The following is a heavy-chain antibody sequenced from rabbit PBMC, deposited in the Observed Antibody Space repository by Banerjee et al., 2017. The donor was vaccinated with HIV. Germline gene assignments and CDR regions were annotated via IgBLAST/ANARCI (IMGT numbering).Heavy chain of an antibody. D-gene: IGHD1-1*01. V-gene: IGHV1S45*01. CDR3: ARHGSISSHYNL. CDR1: GIDFSSSYY. J-gene: IGHJ4*01. CDR2: IDTGSSGNT. Sequence: QEQLEESGGDLVKPEGSLTLTCTASGIDFSSSYYICWVRQAPGKGLEWIGCIDTGSSGNTYYASWAKGRFTVSKTSSTTVTLQMTSLTAADTATYFCARHGSISSHYNLWGQGTLVTVS.